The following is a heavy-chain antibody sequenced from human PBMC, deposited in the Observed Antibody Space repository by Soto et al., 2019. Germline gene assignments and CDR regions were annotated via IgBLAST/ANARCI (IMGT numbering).Heavy chain of an antibody. Sequence: ASVKVSCKASGYTFTSYDINWVRQATGQGLEWMGWMNPNSGNTGYAQKFQGRVTMTRNTSISTAYMELSSLRSEDTAVYYCARKDLLDSNYDYYYYYMDVWGKGTTVTVSS. CDR1: GYTFTSYD. D-gene: IGHD4-4*01. V-gene: IGHV1-8*01. CDR2: MNPNSGNT. J-gene: IGHJ6*03. CDR3: ARKDLLDSNYDYYYYYMDV.